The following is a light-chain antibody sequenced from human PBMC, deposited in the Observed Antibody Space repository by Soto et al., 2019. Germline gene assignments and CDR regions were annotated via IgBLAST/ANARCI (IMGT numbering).Light chain of an antibody. Sequence: QSVLAQPPSASGSPGQSVTISCTGTSSDVGGYNYVSWYQQHPGKAPKLMIYEVSKRPSGVPDRFSGSKSGNTASLTVSGLQADDEADYYCSSYAGSIRGVFGTGTKVTVL. J-gene: IGLJ1*01. CDR2: EVS. CDR1: SSDVGGYNY. CDR3: SSYAGSIRGV. V-gene: IGLV2-8*01.